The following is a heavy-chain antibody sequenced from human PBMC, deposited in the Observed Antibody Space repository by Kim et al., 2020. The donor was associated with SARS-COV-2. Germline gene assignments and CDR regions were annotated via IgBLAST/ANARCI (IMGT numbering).Heavy chain of an antibody. D-gene: IGHD6-13*01. CDR3: ARDRGVAAAGTEDV. V-gene: IGHV1-2*02. J-gene: IGHJ6*02. Sequence: AQKFQGRVTMTRDTSISTAYMELSRLRSDDTAVYYCARDRGVAAAGTEDVWGQGTTVTVSS.